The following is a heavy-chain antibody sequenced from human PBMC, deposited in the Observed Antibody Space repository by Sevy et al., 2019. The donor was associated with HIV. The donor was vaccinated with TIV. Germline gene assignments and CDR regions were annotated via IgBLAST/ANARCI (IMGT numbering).Heavy chain of an antibody. J-gene: IGHJ4*02. CDR1: GFTFSTSV. V-gene: IGHV1-58*01. CDR2: IAVGSGDT. D-gene: IGHD2-15*01. Sequence: ASVKVSCKAAGFTFSTSVVQWVRQTRGQRLEWIGRIAVGSGDTIYAQKFQERLTIARDMSTYTAYMELGSLRSDDTALYFCAARRWDAVAFDHWGQGTLVTVSS. CDR3: AARRWDAVAFDH.